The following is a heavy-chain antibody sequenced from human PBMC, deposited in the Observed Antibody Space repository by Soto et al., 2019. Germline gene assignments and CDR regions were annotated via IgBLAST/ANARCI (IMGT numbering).Heavy chain of an antibody. CDR2: ISGSGGST. V-gene: IGHV3-23*01. Sequence: GGSLRLSCAASGFTFSSYAMSWVRQAPGKGLEWVSAISGSGGSTYYADSVKGRFTISRDNSKNTLYLQMNSLRAEDTAVYYCAKARRRGYSGYDQGGAFDIWGQVTMLTISS. D-gene: IGHD5-12*01. CDR3: AKARRRGYSGYDQGGAFDI. J-gene: IGHJ3*02. CDR1: GFTFSSYA.